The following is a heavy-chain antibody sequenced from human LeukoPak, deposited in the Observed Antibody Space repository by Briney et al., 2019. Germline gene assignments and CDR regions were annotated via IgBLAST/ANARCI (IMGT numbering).Heavy chain of an antibody. CDR3: ARDPTGDAFDI. V-gene: IGHV3-53*01. Sequence: GGSLRLSCAASGFTVSSNYMSWVRQAPGKGLEWVSVIYSGGSAYYADSVKGRFTISRDNSKNTLYLQMNSLRAEDTAVYYCARDPTGDAFDIWGQGTMVTVSS. D-gene: IGHD4-11*01. J-gene: IGHJ3*02. CDR2: IYSGGSA. CDR1: GFTVSSNY.